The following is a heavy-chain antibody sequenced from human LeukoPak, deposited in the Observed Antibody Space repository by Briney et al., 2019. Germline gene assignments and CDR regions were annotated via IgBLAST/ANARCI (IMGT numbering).Heavy chain of an antibody. CDR3: ARSLDYYYYGMDV. J-gene: IGHJ6*02. CDR2: INHSGGT. Sequence: PSETLSLTCAVYGGSFSGYYWSWIRQPPGKGLEWIGEINHSGGTNYNPSLKSRVTISVDTSKNQFSLKLSSVTAADTAVYYCARSLDYYYYGMDVWGQGTTVTVSS. V-gene: IGHV4-34*01. CDR1: GGSFSGYY.